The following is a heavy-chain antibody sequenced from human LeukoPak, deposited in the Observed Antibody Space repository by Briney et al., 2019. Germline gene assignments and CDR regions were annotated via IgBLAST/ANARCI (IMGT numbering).Heavy chain of an antibody. CDR2: INPNSGGT. Sequence: ASVKVSCKASGYTFTGYYMHWVRQAPRQGLEWMGWINPNSGGTNYAQKFQGRVTMTRDTSISTAYMELSRLRSDDTAVYYCARTLITMIVVVLFDYWGQGTLVTVSS. V-gene: IGHV1-2*02. D-gene: IGHD3-22*01. J-gene: IGHJ4*02. CDR1: GYTFTGYY. CDR3: ARTLITMIVVVLFDY.